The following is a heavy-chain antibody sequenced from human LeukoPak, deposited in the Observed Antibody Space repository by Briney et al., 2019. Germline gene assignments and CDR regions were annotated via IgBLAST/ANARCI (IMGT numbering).Heavy chain of an antibody. V-gene: IGHV4-59*01. J-gene: IGHJ4*02. Sequence: SQTLSLTCGVSGGSISIYYWSSIRQPPGKGLEWIGYIYYSGSTNYNPSPKSRVTISVDASKNQFSLKLSSVTAADTAVYYCARVVGRWLQFFDYWGQGTLVTVSS. CDR1: GGSISIYY. CDR2: IYYSGST. CDR3: ARVVGRWLQFFDY. D-gene: IGHD5-24*01.